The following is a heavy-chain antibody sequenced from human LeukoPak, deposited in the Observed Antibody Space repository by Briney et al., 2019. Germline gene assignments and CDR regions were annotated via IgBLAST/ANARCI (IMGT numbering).Heavy chain of an antibody. CDR3: AKGPGMAAGGTNLNFDY. J-gene: IGHJ4*02. V-gene: IGHV3-23*01. CDR1: GFTFSSYA. Sequence: GGSLRLSCAASGFTFSSYAMSWVRQAPGKGLEWVSAISGSGGSTYYADSVKGRFTISRDNSKNTLYLQMNSLRAEDTAVYYCAKGPGMAAGGTNLNFDYGGQGTLATVSS. CDR2: ISGSGGST. D-gene: IGHD6-13*01.